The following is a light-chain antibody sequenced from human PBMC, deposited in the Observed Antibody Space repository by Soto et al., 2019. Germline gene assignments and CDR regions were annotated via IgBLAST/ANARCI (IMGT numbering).Light chain of an antibody. V-gene: IGKV3-11*01. Sequence: EIVLTQSPATLSLSPGERATLSCRASQSVSSYLAWYQQKPGQAPRLLIYDASKRATGIPARFSGSGSGTDFTLNISRLEPEDVEVYYWQQHSNWITFGGGTKVEIK. J-gene: IGKJ4*01. CDR2: DAS. CDR3: QQHSNWIT. CDR1: QSVSSY.